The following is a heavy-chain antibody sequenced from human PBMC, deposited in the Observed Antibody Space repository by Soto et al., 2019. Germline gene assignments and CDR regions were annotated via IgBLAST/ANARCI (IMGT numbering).Heavy chain of an antibody. CDR1: GFTFSNYE. J-gene: IGHJ4*02. D-gene: IGHD4-4*01. CDR3: ARNRPCFDF. V-gene: IGHV3-48*03. Sequence: EVQLVESGGGLVQPGGSLRLSCAASGFTFSNYEMNWVRQAPGKGLEWVSYISTSGITIYYSGSVKGRFTISRDNAKDSLYLQMHSLGAEDTAVYYCARNRPCFDFWGQGALVTVSS. CDR2: ISTSGITI.